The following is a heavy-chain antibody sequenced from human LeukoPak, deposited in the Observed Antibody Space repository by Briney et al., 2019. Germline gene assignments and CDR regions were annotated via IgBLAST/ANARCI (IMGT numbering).Heavy chain of an antibody. J-gene: IGHJ5*02. V-gene: IGHV3-33*06. Sequence: GGSLRLSCAASGFTFRSYGMHWVRQAQGKGLEWVAVIWSDGSQQHYADSVKGRFTISRDNSKNTLYLQMNSLRAEDTAVYYCAKWVRSPYWFDPWGQGTLVTVSS. CDR3: AKWVRSPYWFDP. CDR1: GFTFRSYG. D-gene: IGHD2-15*01. CDR2: IWSDGSQQ.